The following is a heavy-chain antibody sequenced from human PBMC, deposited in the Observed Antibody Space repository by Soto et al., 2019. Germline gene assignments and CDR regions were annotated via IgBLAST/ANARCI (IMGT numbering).Heavy chain of an antibody. Sequence: SETLSLTCTVSGDSIGTTHSYWAWIRQSPGKGLEWIGNIHYRGSTYYMPSLRSRVTLSVDTSKNQFSLRLTSVTAEDTAVYYCARHEGNGNVWPLDYWGQGILVTVSS. J-gene: IGHJ4*02. D-gene: IGHD2-8*01. CDR2: IHYRGST. CDR3: ARHEGNGNVWPLDY. V-gene: IGHV4-39*01. CDR1: GDSIGTTHSY.